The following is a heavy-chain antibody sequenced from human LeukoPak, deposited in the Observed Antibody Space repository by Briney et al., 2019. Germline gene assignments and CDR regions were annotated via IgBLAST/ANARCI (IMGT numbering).Heavy chain of an antibody. CDR2: IIPIFGTA. D-gene: IGHD1-1*01. CDR3: ARRYGPTQFNY. Sequence: SVKVSCKASVGTFSSYAISLVRHALGQGLEWMGGIIPIFGTANYAQKFQGRVTITTDESTSTAYMELSSLRSEDTAVYYCARRYGPTQFNYWGQGTLVTVSS. CDR1: VGTFSSYA. J-gene: IGHJ4*02. V-gene: IGHV1-69*05.